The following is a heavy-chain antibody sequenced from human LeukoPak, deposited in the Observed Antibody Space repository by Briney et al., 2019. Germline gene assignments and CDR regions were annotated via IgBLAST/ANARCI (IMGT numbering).Heavy chain of an antibody. V-gene: IGHV3-21*06. CDR2: ISSSSSYI. CDR1: GFTFSSYS. J-gene: IGHJ5*02. Sequence: PGGSLRLSCAASGFTFSSYSMNWVRQAPGKGLEWVSSISSSSSYIYYADSVKGRFTISRDNAKNALYLQMNNLRAEDSAAYFCARDINYCTPTLCHRNWFDPWGQGTLVTVSS. CDR3: ARDINYCTPTLCHRNWFDP. D-gene: IGHD2-8*01.